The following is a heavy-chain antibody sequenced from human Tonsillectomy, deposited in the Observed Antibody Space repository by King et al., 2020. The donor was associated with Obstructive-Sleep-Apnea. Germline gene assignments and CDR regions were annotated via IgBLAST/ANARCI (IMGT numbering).Heavy chain of an antibody. V-gene: IGHV1-46*01. J-gene: IGHJ5*02. CDR3: AGDGKPYYYDSSGWNWFDP. Sequence: QLVQSGAEVKKPGASVKVSCKASGYTFTSYYMHWVRQAPGQGLEWMGIINPSGGSTSYAQKFQGRVTMTRDTSTSTVYMELSSLRSEDTAVYYCAGDGKPYYYDSSGWNWFDPWGQGTLVTVSS. CDR1: GYTFTSYY. CDR2: INPSGGST. D-gene: IGHD3-22*01.